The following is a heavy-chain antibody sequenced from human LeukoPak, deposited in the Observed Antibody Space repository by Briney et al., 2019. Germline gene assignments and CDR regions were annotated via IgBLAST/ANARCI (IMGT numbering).Heavy chain of an antibody. J-gene: IGHJ4*02. CDR2: INHSGST. CDR1: GGSFSGYY. CDR3: AREDTALDY. Sequence: SETLSLTCAVYGGSFSGYYWSWIRQPPGKGLEWIGEINHSGSTNYNPSLKSRVTISVDTSKNQFSLKLSSVTAADTAVYYCAREDTALDYWGQGAVVTVSS. D-gene: IGHD5-18*01. V-gene: IGHV4-34*01.